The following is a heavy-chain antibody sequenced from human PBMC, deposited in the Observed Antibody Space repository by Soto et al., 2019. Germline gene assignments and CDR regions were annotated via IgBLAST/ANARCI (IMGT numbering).Heavy chain of an antibody. V-gene: IGHV1-46*01. Sequence: GASVKVSCKAFGYTFTSYYMHWVRQAPGQGLEWMGIINPSGGSTSYAQKFQGRVTMTRDTSTSTVYMELSSLRSEDTAVYYCAKALYSYGYEFDYWGQGTLVTVSS. CDR2: INPSGGST. J-gene: IGHJ4*02. CDR1: GYTFTSYY. CDR3: AKALYSYGYEFDY. D-gene: IGHD5-18*01.